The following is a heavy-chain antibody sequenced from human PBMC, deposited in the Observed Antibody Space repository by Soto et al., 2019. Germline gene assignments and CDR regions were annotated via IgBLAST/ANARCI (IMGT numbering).Heavy chain of an antibody. D-gene: IGHD3-10*01. Sequence: PSETLSLTCSVSGGSINSGSYYWGWIRQPPGKGLEWIGTIYYSGSTYYNPSLKSRVTISIDTSKNQFSLKLSSVTAADTAVYYCASLELSGNVYEYYFDYWGQGTLVTVSS. CDR2: IYYSGST. J-gene: IGHJ4*02. V-gene: IGHV4-39*01. CDR1: GGSINSGSYY. CDR3: ASLELSGNVYEYYFDY.